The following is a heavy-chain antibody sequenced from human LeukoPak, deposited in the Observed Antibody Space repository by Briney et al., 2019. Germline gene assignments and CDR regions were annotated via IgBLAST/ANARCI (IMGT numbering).Heavy chain of an antibody. Sequence: PSETLSLTCTVSGGPISSSSYYWGWIRQPPGKGLEWIGSIYYSGSTYYNPSLKSRVTISVDKSKNQFSLKLSSVTAADTAVYYCARESTRGALQWGQGTLVTVSS. CDR3: ARESTRGALQ. D-gene: IGHD3-10*01. J-gene: IGHJ4*02. CDR2: IYYSGST. CDR1: GGPISSSSYY. V-gene: IGHV4-39*07.